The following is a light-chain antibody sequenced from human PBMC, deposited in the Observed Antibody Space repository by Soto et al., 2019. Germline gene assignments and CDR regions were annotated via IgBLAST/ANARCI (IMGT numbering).Light chain of an antibody. CDR1: QDISNY. V-gene: IGKV1-33*01. CDR2: DAS. Sequence: DIQMTQSPSSLSASVGGRVTIACQASQDISNYLNWYQQKPGKAPKLLIYDASNLETGVPSRFSGSGSGTDFTFTISSLQPEDIATYYCQQYDNLPLTFGGWTKVDIK. CDR3: QQYDNLPLT. J-gene: IGKJ4*01.